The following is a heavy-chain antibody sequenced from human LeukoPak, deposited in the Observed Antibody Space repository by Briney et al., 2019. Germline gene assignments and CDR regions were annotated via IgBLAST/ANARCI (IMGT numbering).Heavy chain of an antibody. Sequence: ASVKVSCKASGYTFTSYDINWVRQATGQGLEWMGWMNPNSGNTGYAQKFQGRVTMTRNTSISTAYMELSSLRSEDTAVYYCARGFLEWYLRRSAVHVPGFDPWGQGTLVTVSS. J-gene: IGHJ5*02. CDR3: ARGFLEWYLRRSAVHVPGFDP. CDR2: MNPNSGNT. V-gene: IGHV1-8*01. D-gene: IGHD3-3*01. CDR1: GYTFTSYD.